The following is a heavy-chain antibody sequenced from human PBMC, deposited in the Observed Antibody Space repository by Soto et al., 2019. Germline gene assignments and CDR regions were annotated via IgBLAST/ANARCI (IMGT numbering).Heavy chain of an antibody. D-gene: IGHD2-2*01. V-gene: IGHV3-48*03. CDR3: ARDYYQRNGLYFDY. J-gene: IGHJ4*02. CDR2: ISSSGSTI. Sequence: PRGSLRLSCAASGFTFSSYEMNWVRQAPGKGLEWVSYISSSGSTIYYADSVKGRFTISRDNAKNSLYLQMNSLRAEDTAVYYCARDYYQRNGLYFDYWGQGTLVTVSS. CDR1: GFTFSSYE.